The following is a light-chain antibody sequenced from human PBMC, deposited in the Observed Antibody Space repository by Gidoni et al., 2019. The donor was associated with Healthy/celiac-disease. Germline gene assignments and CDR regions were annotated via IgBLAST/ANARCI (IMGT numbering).Light chain of an antibody. CDR2: AAS. CDR1: QSISSY. J-gene: IGKJ2*01. CDR3: QQSYSTPHT. V-gene: IGKV1-39*01. Sequence: DIQLTPSPSSLSASVRDRVTITCRASQSISSYLNWYQQKPGKAPKLLIYAASSLHSRVPSRFSGSGSGTDFTLTISSLQAEDVATYYCQQSYSTPHTFGQGAKLEIK.